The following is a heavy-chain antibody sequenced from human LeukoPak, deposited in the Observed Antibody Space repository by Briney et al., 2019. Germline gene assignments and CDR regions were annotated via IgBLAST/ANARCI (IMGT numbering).Heavy chain of an antibody. J-gene: IGHJ5*02. CDR2: MNPNSGNT. D-gene: IGHD3-10*01. CDR3: ARGPYYYGSGSYYPEPNWFDP. V-gene: IGHV1-8*01. Sequence: ASVKVSCKASGYTFTSYDINWVRQATGQGLEWMGWMNPNSGNTGYAQKFQGRVTMTRNTSISTAYMELSSLRSEDTAVYYCARGPYYYGSGSYYPEPNWFDPWGQGTPVTVSS. CDR1: GYTFTSYD.